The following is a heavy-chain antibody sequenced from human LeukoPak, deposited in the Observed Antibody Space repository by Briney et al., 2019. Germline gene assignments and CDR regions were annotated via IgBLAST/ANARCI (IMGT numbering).Heavy chain of an antibody. CDR1: GFTFSSYA. J-gene: IGHJ4*02. V-gene: IGHV3-23*01. D-gene: IGHD6-13*01. CDR3: ATGSVRYSASWYSQEGDY. CDR2: ISGSGGST. Sequence: GGSLRLSYAASGFTFSSYAMSWVRQAPGKGLEWVSAISGSGGSTYYADSVKGRFNISRDNSKNTLYLQMNSLRAEDTAVYYCATGSVRYSASWYSQEGDYWGQGTLVTVSS.